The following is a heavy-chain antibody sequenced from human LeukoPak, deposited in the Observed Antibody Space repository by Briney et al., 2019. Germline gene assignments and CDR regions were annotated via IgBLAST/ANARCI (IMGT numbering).Heavy chain of an antibody. D-gene: IGHD4/OR15-4a*01. CDR1: GGSISSYY. CDR2: IYYSGST. CDR3: AGARGWSAP. J-gene: IGHJ5*02. Sequence: ASETLSLTCTVSGGSISSYYWSWIRQPPGKGLEWIGYIYYSGSTNYNPSLKSRVTISVDTSKKPFCLQLSPVTAADTAVYYCAGARGWSAPWGQGTLVTVPS. V-gene: IGHV4-59*01.